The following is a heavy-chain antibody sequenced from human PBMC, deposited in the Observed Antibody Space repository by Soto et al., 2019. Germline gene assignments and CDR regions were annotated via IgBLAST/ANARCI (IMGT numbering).Heavy chain of an antibody. Sequence: KPXGTLALTCTVSGGSMNNYYWSWIRQPPGRGLEWIGYIYYSGSINYDPSLESRVAMSVDTSKNQFSLKLTSVTAADTAVYYCARGWFWSGSFNWFDPWGQGILVTVSS. D-gene: IGHD3-3*01. CDR2: IYYSGSI. J-gene: IGHJ5*02. CDR1: GGSMNNYY. V-gene: IGHV4-59*01. CDR3: ARGWFWSGSFNWFDP.